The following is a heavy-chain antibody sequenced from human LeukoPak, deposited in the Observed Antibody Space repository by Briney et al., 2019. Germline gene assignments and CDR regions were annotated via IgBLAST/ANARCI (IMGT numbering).Heavy chain of an antibody. J-gene: IGHJ5*02. CDR2: ISDSGST. CDR3: ARVFRGAVTSNWFDP. V-gene: IGHV4-59*01. Sequence: SETLSLTCTVSGGSINGYFWTWIRQPPGKGLEWIGYISDSGSTNYNPSLKSRVTLSVDSSNSEFSLRLNSVTAADTAVYYCARVFRGAVTSNWFDPWGQGTPVTVSS. CDR1: GGSINGYF. D-gene: IGHD4-17*01.